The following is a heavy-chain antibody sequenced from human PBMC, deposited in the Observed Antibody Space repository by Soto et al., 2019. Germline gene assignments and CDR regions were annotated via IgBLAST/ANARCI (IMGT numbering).Heavy chain of an antibody. CDR1: GGSISTYY. CDR3: AARPPGGPYRGVFDY. CDR2: VYHSGTT. Sequence: SETLSLTCTVSGGSISTYYWTCIRQSPGRGPERTGNVYHSGTTNYNPSLDKRVHMSLDLTKNPFHMNPGVVATAGTAGYYSAARPPGGPYRGVFDYSSQALLATVSS. V-gene: IGHV4-59*03. D-gene: IGHD3-10*01. J-gene: IGHJ4*02.